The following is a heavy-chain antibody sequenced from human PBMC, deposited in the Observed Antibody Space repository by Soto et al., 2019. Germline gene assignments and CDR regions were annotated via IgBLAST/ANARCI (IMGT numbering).Heavy chain of an antibody. CDR3: AKDRTLDPYGGNSHFAY. CDR1: GFTFSSYA. J-gene: IGHJ4*02. D-gene: IGHD2-21*02. CDR2: ISGSGGST. Sequence: EVQLLESGGGLVQPGGSLRLSCAASGFTFSSYAMSWVRQAPGKGLEWVSAISGSGGSTYYADSVKGRFTISRDNSKNTLYLQMNSRRAEDTAVYYCAKDRTLDPYGGNSHFAYWGQGTLVTVSS. V-gene: IGHV3-23*01.